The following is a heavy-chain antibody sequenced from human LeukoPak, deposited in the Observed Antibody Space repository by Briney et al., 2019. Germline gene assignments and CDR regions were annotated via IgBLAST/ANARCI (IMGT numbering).Heavy chain of an antibody. D-gene: IGHD3-22*01. Sequence: SETLSLTCAVYGGSFSGYYWSWIRQPPGKGLEWIGEINHSGSTNYNPSLKSRVTISVDTSKNQFSLKLSSVTAADTAVYYCARHPIGGWFDPWGQGTLVTVSS. V-gene: IGHV4-34*01. CDR1: GGSFSGYY. CDR3: ARHPIGGWFDP. J-gene: IGHJ5*02. CDR2: INHSGST.